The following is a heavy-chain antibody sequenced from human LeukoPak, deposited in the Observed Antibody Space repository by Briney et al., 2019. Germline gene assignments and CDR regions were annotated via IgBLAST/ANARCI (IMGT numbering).Heavy chain of an antibody. J-gene: IGHJ4*02. CDR2: INSDGSRT. V-gene: IGHV3-74*01. CDR1: GFTFSSYW. D-gene: IGHD3/OR15-3a*01. CDR3: AREPGTDYRKYYFDY. Sequence: GGSLRLSCAASGFTFSSYWMHWVRRAPGKGLVWVSRINSDGSRTNYADSVKGRFTISRDNSKNMLYLQMNSLRAEDTAVYYCAREPGTDYRKYYFDYWGQGTLVTVSS.